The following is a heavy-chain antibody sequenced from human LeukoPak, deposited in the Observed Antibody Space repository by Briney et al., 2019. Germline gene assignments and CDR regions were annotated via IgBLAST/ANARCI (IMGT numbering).Heavy chain of an antibody. Sequence: GASVKVSCESSGYTFTSYGISWVRQAPGQGLEWVGWISAYNGNTNYAQKLQGRVTMTTDTSTSTAYMELRRLRSDDTAVYYCARDQGPTPYYYYGMDVWGQGTTVTVSS. CDR3: ARDQGPTPYYYYGMDV. CDR1: GYTFTSYG. V-gene: IGHV1-18*01. CDR2: ISAYNGNT. J-gene: IGHJ6*02.